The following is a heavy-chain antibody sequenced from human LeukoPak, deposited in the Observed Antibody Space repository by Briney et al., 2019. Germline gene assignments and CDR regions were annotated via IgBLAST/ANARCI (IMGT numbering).Heavy chain of an antibody. D-gene: IGHD6-19*01. CDR3: ARDWGSSGWYNWFDP. CDR1: GFSIGNYG. V-gene: IGHV3-30*03. CDR2: ISHDGGVK. Sequence: PGGSLRLSCAVSGFSIGNYGMHWVRQAPDKGLEWVAMISHDGGVKYYGGSVKGRLTISRDNSENTLYLQMNSLRVEDTAVYYCARDWGSSGWYNWFDPWGQGTLVTVSS. J-gene: IGHJ5*02.